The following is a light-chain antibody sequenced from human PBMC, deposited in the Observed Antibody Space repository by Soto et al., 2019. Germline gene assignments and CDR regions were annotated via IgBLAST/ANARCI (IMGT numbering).Light chain of an antibody. CDR2: DAS. Sequence: EVVLTQSPATLSLSPGERATLSCRASQSVSRFLAWYQQKPGQAPRILIFDASNRATGIPAKFSASGSGTDFTLTISSLESEDSAVYSCQQRSDWPITFGQGTRLDIK. J-gene: IGKJ5*01. CDR3: QQRSDWPIT. CDR1: QSVSRF. V-gene: IGKV3-11*01.